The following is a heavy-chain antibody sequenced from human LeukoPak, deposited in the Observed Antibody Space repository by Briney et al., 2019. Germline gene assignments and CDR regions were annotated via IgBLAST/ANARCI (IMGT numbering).Heavy chain of an antibody. Sequence: SETLSLTCTVSGGTISSYYWSWIRQPPGKGLEWIGYIYYSGSTNYNPSLKSRVTISVDTSKNQFSLKLSSVTAADSAVYYCASIHTHGSIYYFDYWGQGTLVTVSS. V-gene: IGHV4-59*01. J-gene: IGHJ4*02. CDR3: ASIHTHGSIYYFDY. CDR1: GGTISSYY. CDR2: IYYSGST. D-gene: IGHD4-23*01.